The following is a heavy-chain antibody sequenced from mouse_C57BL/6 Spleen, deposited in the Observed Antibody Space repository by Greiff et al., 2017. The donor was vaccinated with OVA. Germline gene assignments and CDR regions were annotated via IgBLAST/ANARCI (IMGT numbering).Heavy chain of an antibody. Sequence: EVKLQESGGGLVKPGGSLKLSCAASGFTFSDYGMHWVRQAPEKGLEWVAYISSGSSTIYYADTVKGRFTISRDNAKNTLFLQMTSLRSEDTAMYYCARGGSSSPWYFDVWGTGTTVTVSS. D-gene: IGHD1-1*01. CDR1: GFTFSDYG. J-gene: IGHJ1*03. V-gene: IGHV5-17*01. CDR3: ARGGSSSPWYFDV. CDR2: ISSGSSTI.